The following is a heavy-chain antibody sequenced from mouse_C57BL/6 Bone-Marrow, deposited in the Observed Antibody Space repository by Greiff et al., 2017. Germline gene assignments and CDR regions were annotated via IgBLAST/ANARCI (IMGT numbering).Heavy chain of an antibody. Sequence: QVQLQQSGPGLVQPSQSLSITCTVSGFSLTSYGVHWVRQSPGKGLEWLGVIWSGGSTDYNAAFISRLSISKDNSKSQVFFKMNSLQADDTAIYDCASPIYYGYDGWYFDVWGTGTTVTVSS. V-gene: IGHV2-2*01. CDR2: IWSGGST. CDR1: GFSLTSYG. CDR3: ASPIYYGYDGWYFDV. D-gene: IGHD2-2*01. J-gene: IGHJ1*03.